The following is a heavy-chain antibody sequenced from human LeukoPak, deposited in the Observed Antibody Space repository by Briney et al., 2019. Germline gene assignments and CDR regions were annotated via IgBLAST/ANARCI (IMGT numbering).Heavy chain of an antibody. CDR2: IYYSGST. V-gene: IGHV4-39*01. J-gene: IGHJ4*02. CDR3: ARRSSGATRYYFDY. Sequence: PSETLSLTCTVSGXSISSSSYYWGWIRQPPGKGLEWIGSIYYSGSTYYNPSLKSRVTISVDTSKNQFSLKLSSVTAADTAVYYCARRSSGATRYYFDYWGQGTLVTVSS. CDR1: GXSISSSSYY. D-gene: IGHD1-26*01.